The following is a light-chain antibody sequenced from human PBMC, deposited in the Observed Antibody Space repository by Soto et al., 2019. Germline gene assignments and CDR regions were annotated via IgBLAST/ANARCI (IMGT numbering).Light chain of an antibody. Sequence: IHRTQYPSSLSASVVNRVTITCRASHSISAYLNWYQKKPGKAPKLLIYAASSLQSGVPSRFSGSGSGTDFTLTISSLQPEDFATYYCQQSYSTPRTFGQGTRLEIK. J-gene: IGKJ5*01. CDR2: AAS. CDR3: QQSYSTPRT. CDR1: HSISAY. V-gene: IGKV1-39*01.